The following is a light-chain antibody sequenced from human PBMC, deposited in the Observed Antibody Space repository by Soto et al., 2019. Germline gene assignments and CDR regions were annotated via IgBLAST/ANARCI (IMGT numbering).Light chain of an antibody. V-gene: IGLV2-14*01. Sequence: QSALTQPASVSGSPXXXXTISCTGTSSDVGGYNYVSWYQQHPGKAPKLMIYEVSNRPSGVSNRFSGSKSGNTASLTISGLQAEDEADYYCSSYTSSSTLIVFGTGTKLTVL. CDR2: EVS. CDR3: SSYTSSSTLIV. J-gene: IGLJ1*01. CDR1: SSDVGGYNY.